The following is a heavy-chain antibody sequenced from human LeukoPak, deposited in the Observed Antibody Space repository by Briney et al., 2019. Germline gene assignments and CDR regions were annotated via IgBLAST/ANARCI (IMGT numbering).Heavy chain of an antibody. D-gene: IGHD3-10*01. CDR1: GFTFSNAW. Sequence: GGSLRLSCAASGFTFSNAWMHWVRQVPGKGLVWVSRKSSDGSNTNYADSVKGRFTVSRDNAKNTLYLQMNSLRVEDTAVYYCARGRGPYGWFDPWGQGTLVTVSS. V-gene: IGHV3-74*01. CDR3: ARGRGPYGWFDP. CDR2: KSSDGSNT. J-gene: IGHJ5*02.